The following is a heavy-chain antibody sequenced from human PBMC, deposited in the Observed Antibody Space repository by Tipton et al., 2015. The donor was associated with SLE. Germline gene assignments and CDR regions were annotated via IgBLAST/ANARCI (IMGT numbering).Heavy chain of an antibody. CDR3: ARGFYAADFWSGYFVNWFDP. Sequence: LRLSCEVSGYSITSDYYWGWIRQPPGEGLEWIGSIFHSGTTYHNPSLKSRATISVDKSNNQFSLRVNSVTAADTAVYYCARGFYAADFWSGYFVNWFDPWGPGTLVTVSS. CDR1: GYSITSDYY. D-gene: IGHD3-3*01. J-gene: IGHJ5*02. CDR2: IFHSGTT. V-gene: IGHV4-38-2*01.